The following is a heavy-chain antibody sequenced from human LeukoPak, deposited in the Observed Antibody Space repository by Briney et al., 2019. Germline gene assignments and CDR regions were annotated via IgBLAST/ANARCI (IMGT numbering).Heavy chain of an antibody. CDR2: IIPIFGTA. CDR1: GGTFSSYA. Sequence: GSSVKVSCKASGGTFSSYAISGVRQAPGQGLEWMGGIIPIFGTANYAHKFQGRVTITTDESTSTAYMELSSLRSEDTAVYYCARDARGYSYGSRHYYYYMDVWGKGTTVTVSS. D-gene: IGHD5-18*01. CDR3: ARDARGYSYGSRHYYYYMDV. V-gene: IGHV1-69*05. J-gene: IGHJ6*03.